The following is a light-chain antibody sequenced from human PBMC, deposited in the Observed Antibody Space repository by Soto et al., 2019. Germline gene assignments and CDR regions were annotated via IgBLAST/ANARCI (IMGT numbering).Light chain of an antibody. Sequence: EIVLTQSPATLSLSPGERATLSCRASQSVSSYLAWYQQKPGQAPRRLIYDASNRATGIPARFSGSGYGTDFTINISRLEPDGFAVYYCQQRSNWFTFGQGTKLEIK. J-gene: IGKJ2*01. CDR1: QSVSSY. V-gene: IGKV3-11*01. CDR3: QQRSNWFT. CDR2: DAS.